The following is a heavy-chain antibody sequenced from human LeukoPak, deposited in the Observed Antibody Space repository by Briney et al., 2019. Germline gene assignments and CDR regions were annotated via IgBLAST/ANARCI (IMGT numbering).Heavy chain of an antibody. CDR1: GFTFSSYS. V-gene: IGHV3-21*01. J-gene: IGHJ4*02. Sequence: PGGSLRLSCAASGFTFSSYSMNWVRQAPGKGLGWVSSISSSSSYIYYADSVKGRFTISRDNAKNSLYLQMNSLRAEDTAVYYCARGIVGATPFDYWGQGTLVTVSS. D-gene: IGHD1-26*01. CDR3: ARGIVGATPFDY. CDR2: ISSSSSYI.